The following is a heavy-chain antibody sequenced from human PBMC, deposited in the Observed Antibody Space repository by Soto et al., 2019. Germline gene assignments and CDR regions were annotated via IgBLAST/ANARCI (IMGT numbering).Heavy chain of an antibody. V-gene: IGHV3-66*01. CDR3: ARRVLPGTPGDYYYHMDV. CDR1: GLTVTNNY. CDR2: IYSGGTT. D-gene: IGHD2-15*01. Sequence: EVQLVESGGGLVQPGGSLRLSCAASGLTVTNNYISWVRQAPGKGLEWVSVIYSGGTTYYADSVKGRFTIFRDNSKNTVYLQMNSLRAEDTAMYFCARRVLPGTPGDYYYHMDVWGKGTTVTVSS. J-gene: IGHJ6*03.